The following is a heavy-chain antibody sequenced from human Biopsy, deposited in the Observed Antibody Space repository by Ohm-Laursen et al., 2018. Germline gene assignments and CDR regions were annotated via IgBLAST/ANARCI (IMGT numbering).Heavy chain of an antibody. CDR1: GDSSSGYF. CDR3: ARGSGYFKLDV. Sequence: PSQTLSLTCAVNGDSSSGYFWNWIRQPPGKGLEWIGEINQSGSTKYNPSLKRRATLSADSSNSQFSLRLTSVTAADTAIYYCARGSGYFKLDVWGQGTTVTVSS. CDR2: INQSGST. D-gene: IGHD5-12*01. J-gene: IGHJ6*02. V-gene: IGHV4-34*01.